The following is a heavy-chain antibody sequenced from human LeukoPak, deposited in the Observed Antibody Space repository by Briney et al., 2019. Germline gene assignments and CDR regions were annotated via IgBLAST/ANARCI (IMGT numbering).Heavy chain of an antibody. CDR3: VRVQSGGAFDI. CDR2: IYSGGST. CDR1: GFTVSSNY. Sequence: GGSLRLSCAASGFTVSSNYMSWVRQAPGKGLEWVSVIYSGGSTYYADSVKGRFTISRDNSRNTLYLQMNSLRAEDTAVYYCVRVQSGGAFDIWGQGTMVTVSS. J-gene: IGHJ3*02. D-gene: IGHD1-26*01. V-gene: IGHV3-53*01.